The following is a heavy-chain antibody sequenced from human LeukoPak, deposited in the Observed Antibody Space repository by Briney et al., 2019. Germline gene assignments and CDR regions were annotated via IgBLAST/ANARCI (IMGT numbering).Heavy chain of an antibody. CDR2: ISYDGSNK. Sequence: GGSLRLSCAASGFTFSSYAMHWVRQAPGKGLEWVAVISYDGSNKYYADSVKGRFTISRDNSKNTPYLQMNSLRAEDTAVYYCARADNVRGVRYYYGMDVWGQGTTVTVSS. CDR1: GFTFSSYA. J-gene: IGHJ6*02. D-gene: IGHD3-10*01. V-gene: IGHV3-30-3*01. CDR3: ARADNVRGVRYYYGMDV.